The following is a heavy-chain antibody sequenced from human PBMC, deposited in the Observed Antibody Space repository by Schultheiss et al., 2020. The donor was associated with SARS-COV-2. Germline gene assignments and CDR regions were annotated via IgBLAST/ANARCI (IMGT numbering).Heavy chain of an antibody. CDR3: ARQASGTYAYYHYGMDV. CDR2: IYPGDSET. CDR1: GYRFTNYW. V-gene: IGHV5-51*01. D-gene: IGHD1-26*01. J-gene: IGHJ6*02. Sequence: GESLKISCQGSGYRFTNYWISWVRQMPGKGLEWMGIIYPGDSETKYSPSFQGQVTISADKSISTAYLQWSSLKASDTAMYYCARQASGTYAYYHYGMDVWGQGTTVTVSS.